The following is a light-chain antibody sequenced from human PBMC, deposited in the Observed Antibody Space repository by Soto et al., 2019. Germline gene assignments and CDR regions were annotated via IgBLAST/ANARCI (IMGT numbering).Light chain of an antibody. CDR1: QSVSIY. Sequence: EIVLTQSPATLSLSPGERATLSCSASQSVSIYLAWYQQKPGQAPRLLIYDASNRATGIPARFSGSGSGTNFTLTISSLETEDFALYYCQQRSSWPPITFGQGTRLEIK. V-gene: IGKV3-11*01. CDR2: DAS. CDR3: QQRSSWPPIT. J-gene: IGKJ5*01.